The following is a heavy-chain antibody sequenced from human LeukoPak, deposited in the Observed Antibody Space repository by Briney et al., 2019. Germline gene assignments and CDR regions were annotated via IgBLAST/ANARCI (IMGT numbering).Heavy chain of an antibody. CDR1: GFTFSNYN. CDR3: ARDHRYYYYMDV. V-gene: IGHV3-48*04. J-gene: IGHJ6*03. CDR2: IGSSGSTI. Sequence: GGSLRLSCAVSGFTFSNYNMNWVRQAPGKGLEWVSYIGSSGSTIYYADSVKGRFTISRDNAKNSLYLQMNSLRAEDTAVYYCARDHRYYYYMDVWGKGTTVTVSS.